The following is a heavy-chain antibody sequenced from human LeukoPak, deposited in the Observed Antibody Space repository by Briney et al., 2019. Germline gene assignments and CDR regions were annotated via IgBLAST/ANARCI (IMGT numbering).Heavy chain of an antibody. D-gene: IGHD1-1*01. V-gene: IGHV4-59*08. Sequence: SETLSLTCTVSGGSISSSYWSWIQQPPGKGLEWIGYIYYSGSTNYNPSLKSRVTMSVDTSKNQFSLKVTSVTAADTAVYYCARVGDWNDLVYWGQGTLVTVSS. CDR3: ARVGDWNDLVY. CDR2: IYYSGST. J-gene: IGHJ4*02. CDR1: GGSISSSY.